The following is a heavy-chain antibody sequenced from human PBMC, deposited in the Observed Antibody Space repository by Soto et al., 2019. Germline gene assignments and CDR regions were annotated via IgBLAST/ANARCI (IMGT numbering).Heavy chain of an antibody. V-gene: IGHV3-74*01. CDR3: ATVFDL. Sequence: DVQLVESGGGLVQPWGSLRVSCAAYGFNLASHRIHWVRQPPGKGLEWVSRIDTDGGGTSYADSLKGRFTISTDNAKNPVYLQMHGLRAEDTAVYYCATVFDLWGQGTLVTVSS. CDR2: IDTDGGGT. CDR1: GFNLASHR. J-gene: IGHJ5*02.